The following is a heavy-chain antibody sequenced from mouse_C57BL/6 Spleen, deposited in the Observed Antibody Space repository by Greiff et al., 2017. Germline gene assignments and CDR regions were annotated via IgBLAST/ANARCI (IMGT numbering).Heavy chain of an antibody. CDR2: IYPGSGST. J-gene: IGHJ2*01. CDR1: GYTFTSYW. V-gene: IGHV1-55*01. D-gene: IGHD2-5*01. Sequence: VQLQQPGAELVKPGASVKMSCKASGYTFTSYWITWVKQRPGQGLEWIGDIYPGSGSTNYNEKFKSKATLTVDTSSSTAYMQLSSLTSEDSAFYYCSTYYSKGCYYFDYWGQGTTLTVSS. CDR3: STYYSKGCYYFDY.